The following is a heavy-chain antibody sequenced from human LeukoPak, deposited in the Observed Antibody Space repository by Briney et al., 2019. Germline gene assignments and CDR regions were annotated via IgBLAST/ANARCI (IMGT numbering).Heavy chain of an antibody. CDR3: ARDSRVIVDY. D-gene: IGHD3-16*02. CDR1: GYTFTSYA. J-gene: IGHJ4*02. Sequence: GASVKVSCKASGYTFTSYAIHWVRQAPGQRLEWMGWISAGNGNTKYSQNFQGRVTFISNTSATTAFMELSSLRSEDAAVYYCARDSRVIVDYWGQGTLVTVSS. CDR2: ISAGNGNT. V-gene: IGHV1-3*01.